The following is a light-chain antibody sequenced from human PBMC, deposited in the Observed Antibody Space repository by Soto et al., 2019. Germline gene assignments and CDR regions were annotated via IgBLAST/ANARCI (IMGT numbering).Light chain of an antibody. Sequence: QSVLTQPPSASLSPGQSVTISCTGTSSDIGAYIYVSWYQQHPGKAPKLMISEVSRRPSGVPERFSGSKSGNTASLTVSGLQADDEAHYYCSSYAGSNNFVFGTGTKVTVL. J-gene: IGLJ1*01. CDR3: SSYAGSNNFV. V-gene: IGLV2-8*01. CDR2: EVS. CDR1: SSDIGAYIY.